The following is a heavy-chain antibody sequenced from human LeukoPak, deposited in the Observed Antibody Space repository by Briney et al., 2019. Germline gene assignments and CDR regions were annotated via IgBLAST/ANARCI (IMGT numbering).Heavy chain of an antibody. V-gene: IGHV3-53*01. CDR2: IYSGDNT. Sequence: GGSLRLSCAASGFSVSRKYMTWVRQAPGKGLEWVSLIYSGDNTYYADSVKGHFTISRDNSKNTLYLQMNSLRAEDTAVYYCARGDDYSSGWLTGFDYWGQGTLVTVSS. D-gene: IGHD6-19*01. J-gene: IGHJ4*02. CDR3: ARGDDYSSGWLTGFDY. CDR1: GFSVSRKY.